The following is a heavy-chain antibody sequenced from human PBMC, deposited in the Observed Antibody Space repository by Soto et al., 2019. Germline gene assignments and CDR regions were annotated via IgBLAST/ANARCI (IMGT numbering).Heavy chain of an antibody. D-gene: IGHD5-18*01. CDR3: ARIRGGYSYGPFDY. Sequence: EVQLVESGGGLVQPGGSLGLSGAASGFTLISYWLSWFRKAPGKGVEWVANIKQGGSEKYYVDSVKGRFTISRDNAKNSLYLQMNSLRAEDTAVYYCARIRGGYSYGPFDYWGQGTLVTVSS. V-gene: IGHV3-7*05. CDR2: IKQGGSEK. CDR1: GFTLISYW. J-gene: IGHJ4*02.